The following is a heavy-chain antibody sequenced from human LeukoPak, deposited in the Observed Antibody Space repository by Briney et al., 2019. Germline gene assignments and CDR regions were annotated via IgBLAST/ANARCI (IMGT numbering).Heavy chain of an antibody. CDR2: ISSSSSYI. J-gene: IGHJ4*02. CDR3: ARAHNWKYGSFDF. V-gene: IGHV3-21*01. CDR1: GFTFSSYS. Sequence: GGSLRLSCAASGFTFSSYSMKWVRQAPGKGLEWVSYISSSSSYIYYADSVKGRFTISRDNAKNSLCLQMNSLRAEDTAVYYCARAHNWKYGSFDFWGQGTLVTVSS. D-gene: IGHD1-7*01.